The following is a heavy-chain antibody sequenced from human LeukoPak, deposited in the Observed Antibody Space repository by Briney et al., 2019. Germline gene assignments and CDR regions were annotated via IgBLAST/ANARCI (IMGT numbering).Heavy chain of an antibody. Sequence: SETLSLTCTVSGGSISSYYWSWIRQPPGKGLEWIGYNYYSGSTNYNPSLKSRVTISVDTSKNQFSLKLSSVTAADTAVYYCAREHSSGLYGLFDYWGQGTLVTVSS. J-gene: IGHJ4*02. CDR2: NYYSGST. V-gene: IGHV4-59*01. CDR1: GGSISSYY. CDR3: AREHSSGLYGLFDY. D-gene: IGHD6-19*01.